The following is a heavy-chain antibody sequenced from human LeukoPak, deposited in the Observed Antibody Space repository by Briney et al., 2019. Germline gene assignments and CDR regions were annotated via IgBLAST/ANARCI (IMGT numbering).Heavy chain of an antibody. J-gene: IGHJ4*02. CDR2: ISDRGST. CDR3: ATRYSTSSIHPVRFDY. D-gene: IGHD6-6*01. V-gene: IGHV4-31*03. CDR1: GGSISSGVYY. Sequence: SETLSLTCTVSGGSISSGVYYWSWIRQHPGKGLEWVGYISDRGSTYYNPSLKSRLTISVDTSKNQFSLKLSSVTAADTAVYYCATRYSTSSIHPVRFDYWGQGTLVTVSS.